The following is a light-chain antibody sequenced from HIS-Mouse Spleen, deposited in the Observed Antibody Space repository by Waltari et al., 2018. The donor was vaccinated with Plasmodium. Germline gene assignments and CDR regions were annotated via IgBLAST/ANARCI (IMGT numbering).Light chain of an antibody. Sequence: DIQMTQSPSSLSASVGDRVTITCRASQSSSSYLNWYQQKPGKAPKRLIYAASSLQSGVPSRFSGSGSGTDFTLSISSLQPEDFATYYCQQSYSTWTFGQGTKVEIK. CDR3: QQSYSTWT. CDR1: QSSSSY. CDR2: AAS. V-gene: IGKV1-39*01. J-gene: IGKJ1*01.